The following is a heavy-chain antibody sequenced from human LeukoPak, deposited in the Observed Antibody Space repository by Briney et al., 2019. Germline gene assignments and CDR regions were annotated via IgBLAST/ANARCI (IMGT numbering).Heavy chain of an antibody. D-gene: IGHD6-13*01. CDR3: ARGYSSSWYY. CDR2: IYSGGST. J-gene: IGHJ4*02. Sequence: GGSLRLSCAASGFTVSSNYMGWVRQAPGKGLEWVSVIYSGGSTYYADSVKGRFTISRHNSKNTLYLQMNSLRAEDTAVYYCARGYSSSWYYWGQGTLVTVSS. CDR1: GFTVSSNY. V-gene: IGHV3-53*04.